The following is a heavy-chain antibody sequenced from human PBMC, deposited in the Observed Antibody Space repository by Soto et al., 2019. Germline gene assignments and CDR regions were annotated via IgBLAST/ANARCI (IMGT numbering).Heavy chain of an antibody. V-gene: IGHV3-7*01. CDR1: AYELITYW. CDR2: IRPHGNEI. D-gene: IGHD3-10*01. J-gene: IGHJ3*02. Sequence: SLRLSCAPIAYELITYWMAWVRQTPGKGLEFVANIRPHGNEINYVDSVKGLFTISRDNAKNSLFLQMNSLRDDDTAVYYCGTDQWGGAFDIGGQGTTVTVS. CDR3: GTDQWGGAFDI.